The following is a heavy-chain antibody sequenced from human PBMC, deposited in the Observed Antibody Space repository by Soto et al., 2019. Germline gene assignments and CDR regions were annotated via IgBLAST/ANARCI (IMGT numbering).Heavy chain of an antibody. V-gene: IGHV3-30-3*01. CDR3: ARAGYCSSTSCSYGMDV. J-gene: IGHJ6*02. Sequence: RLSCAASGFTFSSYAMHWVRQAPGKGLEWVAVISYDGSNKYYADSVKGRFTISRDNSKNTLYLQMNSLRAEDTAVYYCARAGYCSSTSCSYGMDVWGQGTTVTVSS. CDR2: ISYDGSNK. D-gene: IGHD2-2*01. CDR1: GFTFSSYA.